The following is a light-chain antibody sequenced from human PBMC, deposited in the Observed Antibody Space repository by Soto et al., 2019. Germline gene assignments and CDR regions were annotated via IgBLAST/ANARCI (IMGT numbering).Light chain of an antibody. CDR2: AAS. CDR1: QGIRNF. Sequence: DIQMTQSPTSLSASVGDRVTITCRASQGIRNFVAWYQQKPGKAPKLLIYAASTLQSGVPSRFSGSGSGTDFTLTINSLQTEDVATYSCQKYSSVPVFGPGTKVDIK. CDR3: QKYSSVPV. J-gene: IGKJ3*01. V-gene: IGKV1-27*01.